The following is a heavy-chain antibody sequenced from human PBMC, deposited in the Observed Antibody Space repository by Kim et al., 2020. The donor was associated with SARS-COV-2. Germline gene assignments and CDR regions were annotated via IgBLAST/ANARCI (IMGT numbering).Heavy chain of an antibody. CDR1: GFTFSSAW. J-gene: IGHJ4*02. Sequence: GGSLRLSCAASGFTFSSAWMSWVRQAPGKGLDWVGRIKSKTDGGTTDYGAPVKGRFTISRDDSKNTLYLQMNSLKIEDTAVYYCTRAVTXDYWGQGILVTXSS. V-gene: IGHV3-15*01. CDR3: TRAVTXDY. CDR2: IKSKTDGGTT. D-gene: IGHD2-21*02.